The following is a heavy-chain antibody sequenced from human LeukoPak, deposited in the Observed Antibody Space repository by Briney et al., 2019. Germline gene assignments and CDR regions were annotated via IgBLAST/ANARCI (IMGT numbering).Heavy chain of an antibody. V-gene: IGHV3-30*18. CDR1: GFTFSSYG. CDR3: AKGTEHCSGGSCSGMWEDAFDI. Sequence: GGSLRLSCAASGFTFSSYGMHWVRQAPGKGLEWVAVISYDGSNKYYADSVKGRFTISRDNSKNTLYLQMNSLRAEDTAVYYCAKGTEHCSGGSCSGMWEDAFDIWGQGTMVTVSS. J-gene: IGHJ3*02. D-gene: IGHD2-15*01. CDR2: ISYDGSNK.